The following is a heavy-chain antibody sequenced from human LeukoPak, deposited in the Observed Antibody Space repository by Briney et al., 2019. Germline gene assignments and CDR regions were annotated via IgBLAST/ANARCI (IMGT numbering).Heavy chain of an antibody. J-gene: IGHJ3*02. V-gene: IGHV3-30*02. CDR3: ARGHGSGSFYDDAFDI. D-gene: IGHD3-10*01. CDR2: IQYDGNTI. Sequence: GGSLRLSCVASGFTYSHNGMHWVRQAPGKGLEWVAFIQYDGNTIFYADSVKGRFTISRDNSKNTLYLQMNSLRTDDTAVYYCARGHGSGSFYDDAFDIWGQGTMVTVSS. CDR1: GFTYSHNG.